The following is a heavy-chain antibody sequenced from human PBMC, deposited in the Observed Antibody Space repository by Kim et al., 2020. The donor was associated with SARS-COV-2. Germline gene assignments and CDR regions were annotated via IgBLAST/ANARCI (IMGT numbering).Heavy chain of an antibody. CDR2: ISYDRSNK. J-gene: IGHJ5*02. Sequence: GGSLRLSCAASGFTFSSYAMHWVRQAPGKGLEWVAVISYDRSNKYYADSVKGRFTISRDNSKNTLYLQMNSLRAEDTAVYYCARDRGRPRGTRLLNWFDPWGQGTLVTVSS. CDR3: ARDRGRPRGTRLLNWFDP. V-gene: IGHV3-30-3*01. D-gene: IGHD3-10*01. CDR1: GFTFSSYA.